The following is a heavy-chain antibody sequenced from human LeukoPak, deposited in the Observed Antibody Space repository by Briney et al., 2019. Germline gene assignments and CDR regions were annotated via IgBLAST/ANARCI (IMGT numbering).Heavy chain of an antibody. CDR3: ARDQDWNYAFDI. CDR2: INPSGGST. CDR1: GYTLTSYF. D-gene: IGHD1-7*01. V-gene: IGHV1-46*01. Sequence: ASVKVSCKASGYTLTSYFIHWVREPPGQELEWMGIINPSGGSTSYAQKFQGRVTMTRDTSTSTVYMELSSPRSEDTAVYYCARDQDWNYAFDIWGQGTMVTVSS. J-gene: IGHJ3*02.